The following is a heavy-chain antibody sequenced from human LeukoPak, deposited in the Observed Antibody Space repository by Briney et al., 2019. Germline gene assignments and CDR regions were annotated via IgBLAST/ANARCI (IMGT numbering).Heavy chain of an antibody. Sequence: PSETLSLTCTVSGGSISSSSYYWGWIRQPPGKGLEWIGSIYYSGSTNYNPSLKSRVTISVDTSKNQFSLKLSSVTAADTAVYYCARHPWYSRIIDYWGQGTLVTVSS. CDR1: GGSISSSSYY. D-gene: IGHD6-13*01. J-gene: IGHJ4*02. V-gene: IGHV4-39*01. CDR3: ARHPWYSRIIDY. CDR2: IYYSGST.